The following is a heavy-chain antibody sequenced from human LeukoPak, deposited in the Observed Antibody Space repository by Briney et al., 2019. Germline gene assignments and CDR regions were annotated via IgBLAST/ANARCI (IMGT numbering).Heavy chain of an antibody. CDR1: GFTFSTYW. D-gene: IGHD3-22*01. V-gene: IGHV3-74*01. J-gene: IGHJ4*02. Sequence: GGSLRLSCAASGFTFSTYWMYWVRQAPGKGLVSVSRINPDGSVTNYADSVKGRFTISRDNAQNMLYLQMNSLRVEDTAVYYCATLPNQYDYHSSGDDSWGQGTLVTVSS. CDR2: INPDGSVT. CDR3: ATLPNQYDYHSSGDDS.